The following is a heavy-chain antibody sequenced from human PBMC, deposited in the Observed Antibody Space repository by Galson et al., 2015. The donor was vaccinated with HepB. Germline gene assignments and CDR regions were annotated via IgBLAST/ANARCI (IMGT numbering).Heavy chain of an antibody. CDR3: AKESCFNGVCYGVADC. CDR2: INSVGRNT. V-gene: IGHV3-23*01. CDR1: GFTFDSYA. D-gene: IGHD2-8*01. J-gene: IGHJ4*02. Sequence: SLRLSCAASGFTFDSYAMSWVRQAPGKGLEYVSSINSVGRNTYYADSVKGRFTISRDNSRNTLFLQVNSLRAEDTAVYYCAKESCFNGVCYGVADCWGQGTLVTVSS.